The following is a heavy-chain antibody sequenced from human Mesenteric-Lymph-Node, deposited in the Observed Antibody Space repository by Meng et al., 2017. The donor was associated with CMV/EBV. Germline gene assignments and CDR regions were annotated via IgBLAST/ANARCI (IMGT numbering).Heavy chain of an antibody. CDR2: FYHTGST. D-gene: IGHD4-23*01. Sequence: SETLSLTCTVSGYSITSDYYWGWIRQPPGKGLEWIGSFYHTGSTYYSPSLKSRITISLDTSKNQFSLKLSSVTAADTAVYYCATYPASVVTRPYWGQGMLVTVSS. CDR3: ATYPASVVTRPY. CDR1: GYSITSDYY. V-gene: IGHV4-38-2*02. J-gene: IGHJ4*02.